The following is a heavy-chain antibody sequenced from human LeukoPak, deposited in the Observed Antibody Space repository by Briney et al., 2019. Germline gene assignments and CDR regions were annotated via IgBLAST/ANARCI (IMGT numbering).Heavy chain of an antibody. CDR1: GGSISSYF. CDR2: IHHSGTT. V-gene: IGHV4-59*01. D-gene: IGHD1-1*01. CDR3: ATVHNWNDGGFDY. Sequence: SETLSLTCTVSGGSISSYFWSWIRQPPGKGLEWIGYIHHSGTTNYNPSLKSRATISVDTSKNQFSLRLSSVTAADTAVYYCATVHNWNDGGFDYWGQGTLVTVSS. J-gene: IGHJ4*02.